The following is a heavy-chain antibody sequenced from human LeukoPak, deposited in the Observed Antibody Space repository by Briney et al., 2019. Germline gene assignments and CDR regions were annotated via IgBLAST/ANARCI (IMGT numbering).Heavy chain of an antibody. CDR3: ARGVGMSSLGY. J-gene: IGHJ4*02. Sequence: KTSETLSLTCTVSGYSISSGYYWGWIRQPPGKGLEWIGSIYHSGSTYYNPSLKSRVTISVDTSKNQFSLKLSSVTAADTAVYYCARGVGMSSLGYWGQGTLVTVSS. CDR2: IYHSGST. D-gene: IGHD1-14*01. V-gene: IGHV4-38-2*02. CDR1: GYSISSGYY.